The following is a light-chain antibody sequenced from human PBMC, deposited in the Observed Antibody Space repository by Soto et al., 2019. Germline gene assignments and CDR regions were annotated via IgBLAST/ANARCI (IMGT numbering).Light chain of an antibody. CDR2: DVS. CDR3: GSYTSSSSRV. V-gene: IGLV2-14*01. Sequence: QSVLTQPASVSGSPGQSITISCTGTSSDVGGYNYVSWYQQHPGKAPKLMIYDVSNRPSGVSNRFSGSKSGNTASLTISGLQAEDEADYFCGSYTSSSSRVLGGGTKLTVL. J-gene: IGLJ3*02. CDR1: SSDVGGYNY.